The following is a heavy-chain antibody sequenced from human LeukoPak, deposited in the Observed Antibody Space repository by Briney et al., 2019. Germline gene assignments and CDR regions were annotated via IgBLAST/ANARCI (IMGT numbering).Heavy chain of an antibody. J-gene: IGHJ5*02. CDR2: IYYSGST. CDR1: GGSISSYY. CDR3: ARYLGGSGWYGWFDP. V-gene: IGHV4-59*01. D-gene: IGHD6-19*01. Sequence: SETLSLTCTVSGGSISSYYWSWIRQPPGKGLEWIGYIYYSGSTNYNPSLKSRVTISVDTSKNQFSLKLSSVTAADTAVYYCARYLGGSGWYGWFDPWGQGTLVTVSS.